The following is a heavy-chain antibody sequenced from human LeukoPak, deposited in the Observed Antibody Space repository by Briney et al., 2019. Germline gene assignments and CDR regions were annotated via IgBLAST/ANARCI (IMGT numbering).Heavy chain of an antibody. CDR3: ARRWSFDR. Sequence: PGGSLRLSCAASGFTFRRYGMTWVRQAPGKGLEWVSSISGSGGNTYYADSVKGRFTISRDNSKNTLYLQMNSLRVEDTAVYYCARRWSFDRRGQGTLVTVSS. CDR2: ISGSGGNT. V-gene: IGHV3-23*01. CDR1: GFTFRRYG. D-gene: IGHD6-13*01. J-gene: IGHJ4*02.